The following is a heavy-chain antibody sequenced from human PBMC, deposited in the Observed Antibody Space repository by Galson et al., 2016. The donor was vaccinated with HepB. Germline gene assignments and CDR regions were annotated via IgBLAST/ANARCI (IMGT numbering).Heavy chain of an antibody. V-gene: IGHV6-1*01. CDR3: AREYSTGYYERFLAKRARRGFDY. J-gene: IGHJ4*02. Sequence: AISGDSVSSNSAAWNWIRQSPSRGLEWLGRTYYRAKWYNDYAVSVKSRITINVDTSKNQFSLQLNSVTPEDTAVYYYAREYSTGYYERFLAKRARRGFDYWGQGTLVTVSS. D-gene: IGHD6-19*01. CDR1: GDSVSSNSAA. CDR2: TYYRAKWYN.